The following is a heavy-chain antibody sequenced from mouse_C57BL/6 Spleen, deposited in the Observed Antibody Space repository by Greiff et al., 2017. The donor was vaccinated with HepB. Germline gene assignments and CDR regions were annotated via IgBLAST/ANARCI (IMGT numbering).Heavy chain of an antibody. CDR3: ARPHYYGSSPPFAY. CDR1: GFTFSDYY. J-gene: IGHJ3*01. V-gene: IGHV5-12*01. D-gene: IGHD1-1*01. Sequence: EVQLMESGGGLVQPGGSLKLSCAASGFTFSDYYMYWVRQTPEKRLEWVAYISNGGGSTYYPDTVKGRFTISRDNAKNTLYLQMSRLTSEDTAIYYCARPHYYGSSPPFAYWGQGTLVTVSA. CDR2: ISNGGGST.